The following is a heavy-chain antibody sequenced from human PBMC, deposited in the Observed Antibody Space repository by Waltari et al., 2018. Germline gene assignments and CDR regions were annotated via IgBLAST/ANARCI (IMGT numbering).Heavy chain of an antibody. CDR1: GYSISSGYY. Sequence: QVQLQESGPGLVKPSETLSLTCAVSGYSISSGYYWDWIRQPPGKGLEWIGSIYHSGSTYYNPSLKSRVTISVDTSKNQFSLKLSSVTAADTAVYYCARGRLRLGELSPFDYWGQGTLVTVSS. D-gene: IGHD3-16*02. CDR3: ARGRLRLGELSPFDY. J-gene: IGHJ4*02. V-gene: IGHV4-38-2*01. CDR2: IYHSGST.